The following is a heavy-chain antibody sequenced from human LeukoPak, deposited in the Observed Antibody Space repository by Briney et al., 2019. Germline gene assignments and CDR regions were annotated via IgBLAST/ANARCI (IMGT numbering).Heavy chain of an antibody. CDR1: GYTFTSYA. D-gene: IGHD6-13*01. Sequence: EASVKVSCKASGYTFTSYAMHWVRQAPGQRLEWMGWINAGNGNTKYSQKFQGRVTITRDTSASTAYMELSSLRSEDTAVYYCARGAAAVYFDYWGQGTLVTVSS. CDR2: INAGNGNT. V-gene: IGHV1-3*01. J-gene: IGHJ4*02. CDR3: ARGAAAVYFDY.